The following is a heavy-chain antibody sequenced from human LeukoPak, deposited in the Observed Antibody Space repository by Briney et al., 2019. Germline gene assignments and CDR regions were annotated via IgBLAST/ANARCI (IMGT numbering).Heavy chain of an antibody. V-gene: IGHV4-34*01. CDR1: GGSFSGYY. Sequence: SETLSLICAVYGGSFSGYYWSWIRQPPGKGLEWIGEINHSGSTNYNPSLKSRVTISVDTSKNQFSLRLSSVTAADTAVYYCARYDVWGTYRAFDYWGQGTLVTVSS. CDR2: INHSGST. CDR3: ARYDVWGTYRAFDY. D-gene: IGHD3-16*02. J-gene: IGHJ4*02.